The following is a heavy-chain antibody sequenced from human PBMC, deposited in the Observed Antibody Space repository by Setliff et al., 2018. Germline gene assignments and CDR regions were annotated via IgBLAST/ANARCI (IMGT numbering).Heavy chain of an antibody. J-gene: IGHJ6*03. D-gene: IGHD6-6*01. CDR2: IYSSGST. V-gene: IGHV4-61*09. Sequence: PSETLSLTCTVSGGSISSGSYYWSWIRQPAGKGLEWIGHIYSSGSTNYNPSLKSRVTISVDGSKNQFSLKLSSVIAADTAVYYCARDLYSSSSGGFYYYYYYMDVWGKGTTVTV. CDR3: ARDLYSSSSGGFYYYYYYMDV. CDR1: GGSISSGSYY.